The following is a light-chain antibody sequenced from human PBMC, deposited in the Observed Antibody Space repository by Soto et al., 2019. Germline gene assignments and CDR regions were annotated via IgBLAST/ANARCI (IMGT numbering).Light chain of an antibody. V-gene: IGLV2-14*01. J-gene: IGLJ2*01. CDR1: SSDIGTYNY. Sequence: QSALTQPASVSGSPGQSITISCTGTSSDIGTYNYVSWYQHDAGKAPKLLIYEVSDRPSGVSNRFSGSKSGNTAALTISGPQAEDEADYYCSSYTSSSPFVLFGGGTQLTVL. CDR3: SSYTSSSPFVL. CDR2: EVS.